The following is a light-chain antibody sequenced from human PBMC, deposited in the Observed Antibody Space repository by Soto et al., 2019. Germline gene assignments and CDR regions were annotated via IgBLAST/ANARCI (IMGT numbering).Light chain of an antibody. V-gene: IGLV2-14*01. CDR2: EVT. Sequence: QSALTQPASVSGSPGQSITISCTGTSGDIGSYNRVSWYQQHPGKAPKLIIYEVTDRPSGVSNRFSGSKSGNTASLTISGLQAEDEAEYYCNSYTNINTRACVFGTGTRSPS. CDR3: NSYTNINTRACV. CDR1: SGDIGSYNR. J-gene: IGLJ1*01.